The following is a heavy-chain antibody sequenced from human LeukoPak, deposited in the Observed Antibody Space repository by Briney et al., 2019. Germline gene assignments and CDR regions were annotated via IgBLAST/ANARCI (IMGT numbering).Heavy chain of an antibody. CDR3: TTIRFGEFPTLGYYFDY. D-gene: IGHD3-10*01. J-gene: IGHJ4*02. Sequence: GGSLRLSCAASGFTFSNACMSWVRQAPGKGLEWVGRIKSKTDGGTTDYAAPVKGRFTISRDDSKNTLYLQMNSLKTEDTAVYYCTTIRFGEFPTLGYYFDYWGQGTLVTVSS. V-gene: IGHV3-15*01. CDR1: GFTFSNAC. CDR2: IKSKTDGGTT.